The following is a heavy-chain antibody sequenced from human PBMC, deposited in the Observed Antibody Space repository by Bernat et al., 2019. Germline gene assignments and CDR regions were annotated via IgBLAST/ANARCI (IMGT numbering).Heavy chain of an antibody. CDR1: GFTVSSNY. D-gene: IGHD6-19*01. CDR3: ARDAAGSGWYGGWFDP. CDR2: IYSGGST. V-gene: IGHV3-53*05. Sequence: EVQLVETGGGLIQPGGSLRLSCAASGFTVSSNYMSWVRQAPGKGLEWVSVIYSGGSTYYADSVKGRLTISRDNSKNTLYLQMNSLRAEDTAVYYCARDAAGSGWYGGWFDPWGQGTLVTVSS. J-gene: IGHJ5*02.